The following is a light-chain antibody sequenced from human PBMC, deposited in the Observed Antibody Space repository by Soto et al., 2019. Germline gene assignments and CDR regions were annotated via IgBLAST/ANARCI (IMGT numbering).Light chain of an antibody. CDR3: SSYTSSSPWV. CDR1: RSDVGGYDY. Sequence: QSALTQPASVSGSPGQSITISCTGTRSDVGGYDYVSWYQQHPGKAPKLMIYEVSNRLSGISNRFSGSKSGNTASLTISGLQSEDEADYYCSSYTSSSPWVFGGGTKLTVL. CDR2: EVS. V-gene: IGLV2-14*01. J-gene: IGLJ3*02.